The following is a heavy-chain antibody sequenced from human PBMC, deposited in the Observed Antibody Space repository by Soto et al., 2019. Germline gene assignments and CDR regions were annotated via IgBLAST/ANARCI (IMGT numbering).Heavy chain of an antibody. CDR2: ISAKNGDT. CDR3: ARDPPETPSDY. CDR1: GYNFNNYY. J-gene: IGHJ4*02. Sequence: QVQLVQSGAEAKKPGASVTVSCKASGYNFNNYYIHWVRLAPGQGLEWMGWISAKNGDTNLAQKLRGRVTLTTDTSTGTAYMDLRSLTPDDTAVYYCARDPPETPSDYWGQGTLVTVSS. V-gene: IGHV1-18*01.